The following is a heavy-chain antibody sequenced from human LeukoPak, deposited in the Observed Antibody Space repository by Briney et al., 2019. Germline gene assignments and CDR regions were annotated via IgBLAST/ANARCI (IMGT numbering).Heavy chain of an antibody. CDR1: GGSISSGGYY. V-gene: IGHV4-61*08. Sequence: SETLSLTCTVSGGSISSGGYYWSWIRQPPGKRLEWIGYIYHSGSTNYNSSLKSRVTISVDTSKNQFSLKLSSVTAADTAVYYCARHAAFAEYQSHLTHFDYWGQGTLVTVSS. J-gene: IGHJ4*02. D-gene: IGHD2-2*01. CDR2: IYHSGST. CDR3: ARHAAFAEYQSHLTHFDY.